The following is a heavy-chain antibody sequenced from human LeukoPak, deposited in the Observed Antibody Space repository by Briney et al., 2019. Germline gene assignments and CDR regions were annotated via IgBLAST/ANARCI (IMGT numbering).Heavy chain of an antibody. CDR1: GGTFSSYA. V-gene: IGHV1-69*05. J-gene: IGHJ4*02. D-gene: IGHD1-26*01. CDR2: IIPIFGTA. CDR3: AREDKWELLPGNFDY. Sequence: SVKVSCKASGGTFSSYAISWVRQAPGQGLEWMGRIIPIFGTANYAQKFQGRVTITTDESTSAAYMELSSLRSEDTAVYYCAREDKWELLPGNFDYWGQGTLVTVSS.